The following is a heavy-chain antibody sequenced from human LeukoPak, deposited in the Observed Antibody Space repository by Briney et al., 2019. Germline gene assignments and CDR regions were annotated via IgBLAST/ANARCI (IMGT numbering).Heavy chain of an antibody. CDR2: LNNCGGRT. V-gene: IGHV3-23*01. D-gene: IGHD5-12*01. Sequence: GDSVTLLCAASGFPFNSYVVMWPRQARGKALAWVAGLNNCGGRTYYVDSVKGRLTISRDNSKNTLYLQMNDLWAEDPAVFYCATPPGLRRLDPWGQGTLVTVSS. CDR3: ATPPGLRRLDP. J-gene: IGHJ5*02. CDR1: GFPFNSYV.